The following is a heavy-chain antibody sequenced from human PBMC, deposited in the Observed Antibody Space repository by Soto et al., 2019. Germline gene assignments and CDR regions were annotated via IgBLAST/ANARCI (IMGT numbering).Heavy chain of an antibody. J-gene: IGHJ3*02. D-gene: IGHD5-12*01. Sequence: EASVKVSCKSSGYTFTSYDINWVRQATGQGLEWMGWMNPNSGNTGYAQKFQGRVTMTRNTSISTAYMELSSLRSEDTAVYYCARVSGYSGYEDAFDIWGQGKMVTVSS. V-gene: IGHV1-8*01. CDR2: MNPNSGNT. CDR1: GYTFTSYD. CDR3: ARVSGYSGYEDAFDI.